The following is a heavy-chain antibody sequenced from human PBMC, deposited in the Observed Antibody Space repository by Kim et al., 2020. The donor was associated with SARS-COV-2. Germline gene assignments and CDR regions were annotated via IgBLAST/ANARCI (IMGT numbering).Heavy chain of an antibody. CDR1: GASVRSGSYY. Sequence: SETLSLTCSVSGASVRSGSYYWSWIRQPPGKGLEWIGYIYKFGFTNYNLSLRSRATISIDTSTNQFSVRLTSVTAADTAVYYCASAVYYGSGERDLFDPWGQGTLVTVSS. J-gene: IGHJ5*02. CDR3: ASAVYYGSGERDLFDP. D-gene: IGHD3-10*01. CDR2: IYKFGFT. V-gene: IGHV4-61*01.